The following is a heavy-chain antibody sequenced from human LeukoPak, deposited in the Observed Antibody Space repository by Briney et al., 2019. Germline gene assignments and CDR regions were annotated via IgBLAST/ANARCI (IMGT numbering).Heavy chain of an antibody. V-gene: IGHV4-34*01. Sequence: SETLSLTCAVYGGSLSGYYWSWIRQPPGKGLEWIGEINHSGSTNYNPSLKSRVTISVDTSKHQFSLKLSSVTAADPAVYYCAIEVPTSSSWYWFDPWGQGTLVTVSS. CDR1: GGSLSGYY. CDR3: AIEVPTSSSWYWFDP. J-gene: IGHJ5*02. CDR2: INHSGST. D-gene: IGHD6-13*01.